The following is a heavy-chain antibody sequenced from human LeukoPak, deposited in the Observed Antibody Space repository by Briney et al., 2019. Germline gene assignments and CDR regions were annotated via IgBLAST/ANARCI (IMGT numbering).Heavy chain of an antibody. CDR1: GYTFTSYY. D-gene: IGHD2-2*01. CDR3: VPEYIVVDPGADEGSARAFDI. V-gene: IGHV1-46*01. J-gene: IGHJ3*02. Sequence: ASVKVSCKASGYTFTSYYMHWVRQAPGQGLEWMGIINPSGGSTSYAQKFQGRVTMTRDTSTSTVYMELSSLRSEDTAVYYCVPEYIVVDPGADEGSARAFDIWGQGTMVTVSS. CDR2: INPSGGST.